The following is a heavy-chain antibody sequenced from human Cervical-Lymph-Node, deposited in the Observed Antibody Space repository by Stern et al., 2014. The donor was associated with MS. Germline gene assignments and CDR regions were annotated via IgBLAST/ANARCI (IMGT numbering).Heavy chain of an antibody. D-gene: IGHD2-21*02. Sequence: QVQLVQSGAEVKKPGASVKVSCKVSGYTLSEISMHWVRQAPGKGLEWMGGVDPEQGETRYAQKFQGRVTMAEDRSTDTAYMELSSLRSEDTAVYYCATHRGRVTYYYGMDVWGQGTTVTVSS. V-gene: IGHV1-24*01. CDR3: ATHRGRVTYYYGMDV. J-gene: IGHJ6*02. CDR1: GYTLSEIS. CDR2: VDPEQGET.